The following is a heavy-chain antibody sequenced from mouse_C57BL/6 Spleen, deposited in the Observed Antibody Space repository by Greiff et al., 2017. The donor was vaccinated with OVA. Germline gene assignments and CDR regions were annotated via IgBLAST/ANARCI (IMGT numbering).Heavy chain of an antibody. CDR1: GYSFTGYY. V-gene: IGHV1-42*01. Sequence: VQLQQSGPELVKPGASVKISCKASGYSFTGYYMNWVKQSPEKSLEWIGEINPSTGGTTYNQKFKAKATLTVDKSSSTAYMQLKSLTSEDSAVYYCARRDWDYYFDYWGQGTTLTVSS. CDR2: INPSTGGT. J-gene: IGHJ2*01. CDR3: ARRDWDYYFDY. D-gene: IGHD4-1*01.